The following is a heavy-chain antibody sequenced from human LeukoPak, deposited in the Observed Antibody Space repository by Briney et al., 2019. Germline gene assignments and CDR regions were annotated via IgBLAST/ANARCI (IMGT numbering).Heavy chain of an antibody. CDR2: IIPILGIA. Sequence: ASVKVSFKASGGTFSSYAISWVRQAPGQGLEWMGRIIPILGIANYAQKFQGRVTITADKSTSTAYMELSSLRSEDTAVYYCVNGDRAIDYWGQGTLVTVSS. J-gene: IGHJ4*02. CDR3: VNGDRAIDY. CDR1: GGTFSSYA. D-gene: IGHD4-17*01. V-gene: IGHV1-69*04.